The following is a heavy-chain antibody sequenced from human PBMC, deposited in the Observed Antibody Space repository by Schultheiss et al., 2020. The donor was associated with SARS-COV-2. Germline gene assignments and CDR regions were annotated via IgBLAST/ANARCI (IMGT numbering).Heavy chain of an antibody. CDR2: INHSGST. J-gene: IGHJ5*02. Sequence: SETLSLTCTVSGGSISSGGYYWGWIRQPPGKGLEWIGEINHSGSTNYNPSLKSRVTISVDTSKNQFSLKLSSVTAADTAVYYCARLLVDYGDYLKWFDPWGQGTLVTVSS. CDR1: GGSISSGGYY. V-gene: IGHV4-39*07. CDR3: ARLLVDYGDYLKWFDP. D-gene: IGHD4-17*01.